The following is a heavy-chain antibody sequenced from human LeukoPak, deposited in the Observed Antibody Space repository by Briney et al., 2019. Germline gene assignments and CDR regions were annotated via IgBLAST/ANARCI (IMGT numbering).Heavy chain of an antibody. Sequence: NPGGSLRLSCTASGFTFSNYNMNWVRQAPGKGLGWVSSISRSSICTYYEDSVKGRLTISRDNAKNSLYLQMNSLRAEDTAVYYCARGRYDSSGYYSIFDEWGQGTLVTVSS. CDR3: ARGRYDSSGYYSIFDE. J-gene: IGHJ4*02. CDR1: GFTFSNYN. V-gene: IGHV3-21*06. D-gene: IGHD3-22*01. CDR2: ISRSSICT.